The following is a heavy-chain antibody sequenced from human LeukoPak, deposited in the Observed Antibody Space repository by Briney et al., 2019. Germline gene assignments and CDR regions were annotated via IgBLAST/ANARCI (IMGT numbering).Heavy chain of an antibody. Sequence: GGSRRPSWAPAGSTSSRYSMNWVRQPPGKGRGWVSYISSSRSPIYDAPSVKGRFPIHRDNAKHSLYLQMNSLRADDTAVYYCASDGRTIFGVVNYWGKGTLVTVSS. J-gene: IGHJ4*02. V-gene: IGHV3-48*01. CDR1: GSTSSRYS. D-gene: IGHD3-3*01. CDR3: ASDGRTIFGVVNY. CDR2: ISSSRSPI.